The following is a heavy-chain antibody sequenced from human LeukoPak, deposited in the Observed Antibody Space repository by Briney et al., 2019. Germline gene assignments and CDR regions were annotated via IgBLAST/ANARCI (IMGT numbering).Heavy chain of an antibody. CDR2: ISSSSSYI. CDR3: ARKYGSGSYHDY. V-gene: IGHV3-21*01. CDR1: GFTFSSYS. D-gene: IGHD3-10*01. Sequence: GGSLRLSCAASGFTFSSYSMNWVRQAPGKGLEWVSSISSSSSYIYYADSVKGRFTISRDNAKNSLYLQMNSLRADDTAVYYCARKYGSGSYHDYWGQGTLVTVSS. J-gene: IGHJ4*02.